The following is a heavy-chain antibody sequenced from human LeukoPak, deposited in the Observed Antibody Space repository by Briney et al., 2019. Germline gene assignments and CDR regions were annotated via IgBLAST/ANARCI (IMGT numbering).Heavy chain of an antibody. CDR1: GYTFTSYA. Sequence: ASVKVSCKASGYTFTSYAMHWVRQAPGQRLEWMGWINAGNGNTKYSQKFQGRVTITRDTSASTAYMELSSLRSEDTAVYYCARVILTGYYRAARYYYGMDVWGRGTTVTVSS. D-gene: IGHD3-9*01. CDR2: INAGNGNT. V-gene: IGHV1-3*01. J-gene: IGHJ6*02. CDR3: ARVILTGYYRAARYYYGMDV.